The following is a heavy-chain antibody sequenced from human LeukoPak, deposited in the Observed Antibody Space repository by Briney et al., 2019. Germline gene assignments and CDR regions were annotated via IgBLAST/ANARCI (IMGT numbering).Heavy chain of an antibody. CDR2: ISYDGSNK. Sequence: PGGSLRLSCAASGFTFSSYGMHWVRQAPGKGLEWVAVISYDGSNKYYADSVKGRFTISRDNSKNTLYLQMNSLRAEDTAVYYCAKGPRTVRFGDRHKGMFDYWGQGTLVTVSS. D-gene: IGHD3-10*01. J-gene: IGHJ4*02. CDR3: AKGPRTVRFGDRHKGMFDY. V-gene: IGHV3-30*18. CDR1: GFTFSSYG.